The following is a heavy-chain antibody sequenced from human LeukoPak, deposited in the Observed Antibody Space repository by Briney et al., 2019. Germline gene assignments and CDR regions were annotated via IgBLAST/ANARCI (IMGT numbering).Heavy chain of an antibody. D-gene: IGHD6-13*01. CDR1: GGSISSGSYY. CDR2: IYTSGSA. J-gene: IGHJ4*02. Sequence: PSQTLSLTCTVSGGSISSGSYYWSWIRQPARKGLEWIGRIYTSGSANYNPSLKSRVTISVDTSKNQFSLKLSSVTAADTAVYYCARDLAAAALGYWGQGTLVTVSS. CDR3: ARDLAAAALGY. V-gene: IGHV4-61*02.